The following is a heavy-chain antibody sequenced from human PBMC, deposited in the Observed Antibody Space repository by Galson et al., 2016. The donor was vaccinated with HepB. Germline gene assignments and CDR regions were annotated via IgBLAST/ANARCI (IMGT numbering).Heavy chain of an antibody. CDR1: GFTFSTYA. J-gene: IGHJ6*02. D-gene: IGHD2-15*01. V-gene: IGHV3-30*18. CDR3: AKELVVALAATRVLYGMDV. CDR2: ISYDGSNT. Sequence: SLRLSCAASGFTFSTYAMHWVRQAPGKGLEWVAVISYDGSNTYYADSVKGRFTISRDNSKNTLYLQMNSLRGEDTAVYYCAKELVVALAATRVLYGMDVWGQGTTVTGSS.